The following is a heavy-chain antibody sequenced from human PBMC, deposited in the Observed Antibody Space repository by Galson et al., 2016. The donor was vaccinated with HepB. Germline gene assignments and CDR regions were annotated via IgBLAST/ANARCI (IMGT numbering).Heavy chain of an antibody. V-gene: IGHV3-48*01. J-gene: IGHJ4*02. CDR3: ARGGNYGYT. Sequence: SLRLSCAVSGFTFSKYWMNWVRQAPGKGLEWVSYISSSSSTIYYADSVKGRFTISRDNAKNSLYLQTNSLRVEDTAGYYCARGGNYGYTWGLGTLVTVSS. D-gene: IGHD1-26*01. CDR2: ISSSSSTI. CDR1: GFTFSKYW.